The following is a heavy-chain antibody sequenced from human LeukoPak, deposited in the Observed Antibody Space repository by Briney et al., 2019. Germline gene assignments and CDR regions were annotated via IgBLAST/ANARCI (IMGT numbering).Heavy chain of an antibody. Sequence: PSETLSLTCTVSGGSISSYYWRWIRQPPGKGLEWIGYIYYSGSTNYNPSLKSRVTISVDTSKNQFSLKLSSVTAADTAVYYCARSPEAVAGTFDYWGQGTLVTVSS. CDR1: GGSISSYY. D-gene: IGHD6-19*01. CDR3: ARSPEAVAGTFDY. J-gene: IGHJ4*02. V-gene: IGHV4-59*08. CDR2: IYYSGST.